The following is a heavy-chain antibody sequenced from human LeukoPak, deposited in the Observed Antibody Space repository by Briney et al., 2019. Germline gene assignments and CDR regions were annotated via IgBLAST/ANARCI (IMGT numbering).Heavy chain of an antibody. V-gene: IGHV3-74*01. Sequence: GGSLRLSCAASGFTFSTYWMHWVRQAPGKGLVWVSRINSDGSSTDYADSVKGRFTISRDNAKNTLHLQMNSLRAEDTAVYYCARPPDILTGKNWFDPWGQGTLVTVSS. CDR2: INSDGSST. CDR3: ARPPDILTGKNWFDP. J-gene: IGHJ5*02. D-gene: IGHD3-9*01. CDR1: GFTFSTYW.